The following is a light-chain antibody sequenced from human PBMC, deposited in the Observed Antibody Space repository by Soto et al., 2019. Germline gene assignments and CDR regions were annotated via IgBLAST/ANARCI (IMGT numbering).Light chain of an antibody. CDR2: AAS. V-gene: IGKV1-17*01. CDR3: LQRSNWPPALT. CDR1: QDIRNY. Sequence: DIQMTQSPPSLSASVGDRVTITCRANQDIRNYLGWYQQNPGKAPKRLIYAASSLQSGVPSRFSGSGSGTEFTLTISSLQPEDFAVYYCLQRSNWPPALTFGGGTKVEIK. J-gene: IGKJ4*01.